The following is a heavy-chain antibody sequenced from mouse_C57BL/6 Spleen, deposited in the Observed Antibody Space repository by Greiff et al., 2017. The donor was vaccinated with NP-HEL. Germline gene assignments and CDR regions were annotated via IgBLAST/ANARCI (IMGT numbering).Heavy chain of an antibody. D-gene: IGHD1-1*01. V-gene: IGHV5-6*01. CDR2: ISSGGSYT. Sequence: EVMLVESGGDLVKPGESLKLSCAASGFTFSSYGMSWVRQTPDKRLEWVATISSGGSYTYYPDSVKGRFTISRDNAKNTLYLQMSSLQSEDTAMYYCARQATTVAPYAMDYWGQGTSVTVSS. CDR1: GFTFSSYG. J-gene: IGHJ4*01. CDR3: ARQATTVAPYAMDY.